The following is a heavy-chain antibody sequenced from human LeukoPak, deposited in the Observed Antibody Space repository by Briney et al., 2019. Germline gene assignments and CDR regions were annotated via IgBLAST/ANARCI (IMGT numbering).Heavy chain of an antibody. CDR3: ARGCIAARPPYYFDY. Sequence: SETLSLTCTVSGGSISSSSYYWGWIRQPPGKGLEWIGRIYTSGSTNYNPSLKSRVTISVDTSKNQFSLKLSSVTAADTAVYYCARGCIAARPPYYFDYWGQGTLVTVSS. CDR2: IYTSGST. J-gene: IGHJ4*02. CDR1: GGSISSSSYY. D-gene: IGHD6-6*01. V-gene: IGHV4-39*07.